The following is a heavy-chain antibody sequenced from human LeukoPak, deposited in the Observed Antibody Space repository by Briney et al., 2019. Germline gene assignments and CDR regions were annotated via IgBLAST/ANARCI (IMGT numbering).Heavy chain of an antibody. J-gene: IGHJ4*02. V-gene: IGHV1-8*01. CDR1: GYTFTSYD. D-gene: IGHD3-9*01. CDR2: MNPNSGNT. Sequence: ASVKVSCKASGYTFTSYDINWVRQATGQGLEWMGWMNPNSGNTGYAQKFQGRVTMTRNTSISTAYMELSSLRSEDTAVYYCASAPLSELQYFDWLQGPIDYWGQGTLVTVSS. CDR3: ASAPLSELQYFDWLQGPIDY.